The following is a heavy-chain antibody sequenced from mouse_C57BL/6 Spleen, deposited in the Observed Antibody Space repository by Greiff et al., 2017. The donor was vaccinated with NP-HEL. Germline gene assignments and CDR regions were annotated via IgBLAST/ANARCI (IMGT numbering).Heavy chain of an antibody. CDR1: GFTFNTYA. CDR3: VRDPPGSSDFDY. CDR2: IRSKSSNYAT. V-gene: IGHV10-3*01. J-gene: IGHJ2*01. D-gene: IGHD1-1*01. Sequence: DVQLQESGGGLVQPKGSLKLSCAASGFTFNTYAMHWVRQAPGKGLEWVARIRSKSSNYATYYADSVKDRFTISRDDSQSMLYLQMNNLKTEDTAMYYCVRDPPGSSDFDYWGQGTTLTVSS.